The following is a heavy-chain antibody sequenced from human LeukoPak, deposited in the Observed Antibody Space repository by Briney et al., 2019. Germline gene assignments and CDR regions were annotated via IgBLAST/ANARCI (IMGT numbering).Heavy chain of an antibody. CDR3: ARDGGSDYFYYYTYGMDV. Sequence: PGGSLRLSCAASGFTFSTYSMNWVRQAPGKGLEWVAYISSSGSTTYYADSVEGRITISRDNAKNSLYLQMNSLRVEDTAVYYCARDGGSDYFYYYTYGMDVWGQGTTVTVSS. D-gene: IGHD2/OR15-2a*01. V-gene: IGHV3-48*04. CDR1: GFTFSTYS. J-gene: IGHJ6*02. CDR2: ISSSGSTT.